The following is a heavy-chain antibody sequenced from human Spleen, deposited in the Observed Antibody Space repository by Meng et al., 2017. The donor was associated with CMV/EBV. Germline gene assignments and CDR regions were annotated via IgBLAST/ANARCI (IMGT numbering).Heavy chain of an antibody. J-gene: IGHJ6*02. Sequence: SVKVSCKASGGTFNSYTISWVRQAPGQGLEWMGGITPILGTANYAQKFQGRVTITADESTSTAYMELSSLTSEDTAVYYCARGDIVVVPAAMAGYGMDVWGQGTTVTVSS. CDR1: GGTFNSYT. V-gene: IGHV1-69*13. D-gene: IGHD2-2*01. CDR3: ARGDIVVVPAAMAGYGMDV. CDR2: ITPILGTA.